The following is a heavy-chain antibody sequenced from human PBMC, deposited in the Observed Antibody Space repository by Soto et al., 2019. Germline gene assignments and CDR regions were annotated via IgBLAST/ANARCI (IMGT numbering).Heavy chain of an antibody. D-gene: IGHD2-21*02. CDR2: ISGSGDHT. J-gene: IGHJ5*02. CDR3: AKATTATSWLNDL. CDR1: GFTFSSSA. Sequence: SGGSLRLSCTASGFTFSSSAMSWVRQAPGKGLEWVSAISGSGDHTDYADSVKGRFTISRDNDTNTLYFQMDSLRAEDTATYYCAKATTATSWLNDLWGPGTRLTVSS. V-gene: IGHV3-23*01.